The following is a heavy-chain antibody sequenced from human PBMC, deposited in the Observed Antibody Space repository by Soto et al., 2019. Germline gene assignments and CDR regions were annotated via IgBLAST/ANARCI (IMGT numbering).Heavy chain of an antibody. V-gene: IGHV5-10-1*01. CDR3: AKDFASSAYYLFDD. CDR1: GYSFTSYW. CDR2: IDPSDSYT. D-gene: IGHD3-22*01. Sequence: ESLKISCKGSGYSFTSYWISWVRQMPGKGLEWMGRIDPSDSYTNYSPSFQGHVTISRDNSMKMLFLQMTSLRAEDTAVYYCAKDFASSAYYLFDDWGQGTPVTVSS. J-gene: IGHJ4*02.